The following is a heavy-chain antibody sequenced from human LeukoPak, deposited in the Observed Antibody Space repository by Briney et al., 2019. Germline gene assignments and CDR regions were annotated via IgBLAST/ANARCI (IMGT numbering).Heavy chain of an antibody. V-gene: IGHV1-18*01. Sequence: GASVKVSCKASGYTFTSYGIGWVRQAPRQGLEWMGWISAYNGNTHYAQNQGRLTMTTDTSTSTAYMELRSLRSDDTAVYYCARAPGYDSSGYFLHWGQGTLVTVSS. J-gene: IGHJ4*02. CDR1: GYTFTSYG. CDR3: ARAPGYDSSGYFLH. CDR2: ISAYNGNT. D-gene: IGHD3-22*01.